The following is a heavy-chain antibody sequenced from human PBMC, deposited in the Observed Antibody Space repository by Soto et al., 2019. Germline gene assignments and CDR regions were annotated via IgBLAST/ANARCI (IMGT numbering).Heavy chain of an antibody. D-gene: IGHD3-22*01. CDR3: ARVPPRSMIVVDNDAFDM. CDR1: GGSISSDDYY. J-gene: IGHJ3*02. Sequence: QVQLQESGPGLVKPSQTLSLTCTVSGGSISSDDYYWNWIRQHPGKGLEWIGKISYSGSTYYKPSPKSRVTISIDTSKNQFSLKLSSVTAADTAVYYCARVPPRSMIVVDNDAFDMWGQGTLVTVSS. V-gene: IGHV4-31*03. CDR2: ISYSGST.